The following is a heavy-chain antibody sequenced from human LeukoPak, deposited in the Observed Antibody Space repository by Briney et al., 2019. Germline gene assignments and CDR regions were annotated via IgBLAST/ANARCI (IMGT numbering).Heavy chain of an antibody. V-gene: IGHV4-59*01. J-gene: IGHJ4*02. CDR2: IYYSGST. D-gene: IGHD3-10*01. CDR1: GGSISSYY. CDR3: ARRRPYGSGSYLYFDY. Sequence: SETLSLTCTVSGGSISSYYWSWIRQPPGKGLEWLGYIYYSGSTNYNPSLKSRVTISVDTSKNQFSLKLSSVTAADTAVYYCARRRPYGSGSYLYFDYWGQGTLVTVSS.